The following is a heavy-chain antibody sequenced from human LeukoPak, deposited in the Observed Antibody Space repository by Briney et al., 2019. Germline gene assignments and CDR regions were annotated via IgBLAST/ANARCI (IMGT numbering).Heavy chain of an antibody. CDR1: GGSISSYY. J-gene: IGHJ4*02. CDR2: IYYSGST. V-gene: IGHV4-59*01. D-gene: IGHD4-17*01. Sequence: SETLSLTCTVSGGSISSYYWSWIRQPPGKGLEWIEYIYYSGSTNYNPSLKSRVTISVDTSKNQFSLKLSSVTAADTAVYYCARGDGDYVPFGYWGQGTLVTVSS. CDR3: ARGDGDYVPFGY.